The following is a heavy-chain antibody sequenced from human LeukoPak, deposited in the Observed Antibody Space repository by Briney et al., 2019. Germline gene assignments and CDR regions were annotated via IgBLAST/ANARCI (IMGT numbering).Heavy chain of an antibody. CDR3: AKALRLGELSLPAPLVY. Sequence: GRSLRLSCVGAGFSFSSYGMHWVRQAPGKGLEWVSAISGSGGSTYYADSVKGRFTISRDNSKNTLYLQMNSLRAEDTAVYYCAKALRLGELSLPAPLVYWGQGTLVTVSS. D-gene: IGHD3-16*02. J-gene: IGHJ4*02. CDR1: GFSFSSYG. V-gene: IGHV3-23*01. CDR2: ISGSGGST.